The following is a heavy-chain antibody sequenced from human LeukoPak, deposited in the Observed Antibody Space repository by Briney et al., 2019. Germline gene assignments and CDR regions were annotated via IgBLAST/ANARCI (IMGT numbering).Heavy chain of an antibody. J-gene: IGHJ3*02. D-gene: IGHD3-22*01. V-gene: IGHV1-46*01. CDR3: ASVGHYYDSSGYYWGAFDI. Sequence: ASVKVSCKASGYTFTSYYMHWVRQAPGQGLEWMGIINPSGGSTSYAQKFQGRVTMTRDTSTSTVYMELSSLRSEDTAVYYCASVGHYYDSSGYYWGAFDIWGQGTMVTVSS. CDR1: GYTFTSYY. CDR2: INPSGGST.